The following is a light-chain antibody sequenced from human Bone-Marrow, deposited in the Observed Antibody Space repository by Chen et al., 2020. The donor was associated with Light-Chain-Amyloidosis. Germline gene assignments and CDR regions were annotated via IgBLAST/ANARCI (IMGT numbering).Light chain of an antibody. CDR1: DLPTKY. CDR2: RDT. J-gene: IGLJ2*01. V-gene: IGLV3-25*03. Sequence: SYELTQPPSVSVSAGQHARITCSGDDLPTKYAYWYQQKPGQAPVLVIHRDTERPSGISERFSGSSSGTTATLTISGVQAEDEADYHCQSADSSGTYEVIFGGGTKLTVL. CDR3: QSADSSGTYEVI.